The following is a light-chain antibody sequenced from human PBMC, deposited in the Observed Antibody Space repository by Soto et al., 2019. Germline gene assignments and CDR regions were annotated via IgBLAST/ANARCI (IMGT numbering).Light chain of an antibody. CDR2: AAS. Sequence: AVLLTQSPSSFSASTGDRATITCRASQDIHNYLAWYQQVPGKAPKLLLYAASILQTGVPSRFSGSGSGTDFTLPIDALQSEDFATYFCQHYYNYPWTFGQGTTVE. CDR1: QDIHNY. V-gene: IGKV1-8*01. CDR3: QHYYNYPWT. J-gene: IGKJ1*01.